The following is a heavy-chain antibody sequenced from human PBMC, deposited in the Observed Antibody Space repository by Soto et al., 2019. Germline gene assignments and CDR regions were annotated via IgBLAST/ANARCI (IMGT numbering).Heavy chain of an antibody. CDR3: AKFRGPSYSYYYMDV. CDR1: GFTFGTYA. CDR2: ISGSGRTT. J-gene: IGHJ6*03. V-gene: IGHV3-23*01. D-gene: IGHD3-16*01. Sequence: EVQLLESGGGLVQPGGSLRLSCAASGFTFGTYAMKWLGQAPGRGLECVSFISGSGRTTYYAESVKGRFTVSRDNSKSTMYLQMNSLRAEDTALYYCAKFRGPSYSYYYMDVWGKGTTVTVSS.